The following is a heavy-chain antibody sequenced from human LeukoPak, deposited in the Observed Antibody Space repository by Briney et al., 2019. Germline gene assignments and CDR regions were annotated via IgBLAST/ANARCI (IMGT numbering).Heavy chain of an antibody. D-gene: IGHD6-6*01. Sequence: GGSLRLSCAASGFTFSDYAMSWVRQAPGKGLEGVSAISGSGGSTYYADSVKGRFTISRDNSKNTLYLQMNSLRAEDTAVYYCAKDLTVAARLPFDCWGQGTLVTVSS. CDR2: ISGSGGST. CDR1: GFTFSDYA. V-gene: IGHV3-23*01. J-gene: IGHJ4*02. CDR3: AKDLTVAARLPFDC.